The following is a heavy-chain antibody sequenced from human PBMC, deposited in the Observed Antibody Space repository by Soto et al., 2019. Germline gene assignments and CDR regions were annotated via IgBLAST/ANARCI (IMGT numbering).Heavy chain of an antibody. CDR3: ARDPPDFHSAFDY. D-gene: IGHD4-4*01. V-gene: IGHV6-1*01. CDR2: TYYRSKWYN. CDR1: WDSVSSNSAA. Sequence: PSHTLSLTCAISWDSVSSNSAAWYWIRQSPSRGLEWLGRTYYRSKWYNDYAESVKSRITIKPETSKSQFSLHLNSVTPEDTAVYHSARDPPDFHSAFDYWGQGTLVTVSS. J-gene: IGHJ4*02.